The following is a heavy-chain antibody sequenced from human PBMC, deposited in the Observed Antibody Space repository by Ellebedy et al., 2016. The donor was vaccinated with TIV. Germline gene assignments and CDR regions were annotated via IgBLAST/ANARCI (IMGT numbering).Heavy chain of an antibody. D-gene: IGHD6-13*01. CDR2: MNPNSGNT. Sequence: ASVKVSXXASGYTFTSYDINWVRQATGQGLEWMGWMNPNSGNTGYAQKFQGRVTMTTDTSTSTAYMELRSLRSDDTAVYYCARDQRGSSWYAWPAGGRYYYMDVWGKGTTVTVSS. J-gene: IGHJ6*03. V-gene: IGHV1-8*01. CDR3: ARDQRGSSWYAWPAGGRYYYMDV. CDR1: GYTFTSYD.